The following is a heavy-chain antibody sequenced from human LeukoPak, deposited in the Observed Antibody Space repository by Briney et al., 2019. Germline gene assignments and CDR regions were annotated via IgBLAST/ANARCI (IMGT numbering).Heavy chain of an antibody. J-gene: IGHJ4*02. CDR3: ARVQNFGDYVFDY. D-gene: IGHD3-16*01. V-gene: IGHV3-7*01. Sequence: PGGSLRLSCAVSVFSYRDYWMRWVRQAPGKGLEWVAFINHDGSQKSYLDSVEGRFTVSRDNDKNSLSLQMKTLRPEDTAVYYCARVQNFGDYVFDYWGQGTLVTVSS. CDR2: INHDGSQK. CDR1: VFSYRDYW.